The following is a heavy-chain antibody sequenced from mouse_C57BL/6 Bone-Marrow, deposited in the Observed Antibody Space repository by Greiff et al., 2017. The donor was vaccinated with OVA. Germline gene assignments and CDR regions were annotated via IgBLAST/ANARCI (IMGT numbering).Heavy chain of an antibody. V-gene: IGHV5-4*01. CDR3: ARDQAHYYASFAY. Sequence: EVQLVESGGGLVKPGGSLKLSCAASGFTFSSYAMSWVRQTPEKRLEWVATISDGGSYTYYPDNVKGRFTISRDNAKNHLYLQMSHLKSEDTAMYYCARDQAHYYASFAYWGQGTLVTVSA. J-gene: IGHJ3*01. CDR2: ISDGGSYT. CDR1: GFTFSSYA. D-gene: IGHD2-1*01.